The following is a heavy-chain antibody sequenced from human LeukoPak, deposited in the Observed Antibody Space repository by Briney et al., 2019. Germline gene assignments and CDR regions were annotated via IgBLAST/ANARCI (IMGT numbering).Heavy chain of an antibody. CDR2: IYYSGST. CDR1: GGSIRAYY. D-gene: IGHD1-26*01. J-gene: IGHJ4*02. V-gene: IGHV4-59*01. Sequence: SETLSLTCTVSGGSIRAYYWSWIRQPPGKGLDWIGYIYYSGSTSYSPSLKSRVTISVDTSKNQFSLRLTSVTAADTAVYYCARSGSTAFDYWGQGTLVTVSS. CDR3: ARSGSTAFDY.